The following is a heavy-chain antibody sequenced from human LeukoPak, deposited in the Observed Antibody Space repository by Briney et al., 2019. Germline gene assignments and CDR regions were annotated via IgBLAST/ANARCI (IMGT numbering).Heavy chain of an antibody. Sequence: ASVKVSGKASGYTFTAYYINWVRQAPGQGLEWMGWINPHSGGAVYAQGFQGRVTMTRDTSISTAYMELSRLRSDDTAVYYCARFEDYGGNRDVFDIWGQGTMVTVSS. CDR1: GYTFTAYY. CDR2: INPHSGGA. D-gene: IGHD4-23*01. J-gene: IGHJ3*02. V-gene: IGHV1-2*02. CDR3: ARFEDYGGNRDVFDI.